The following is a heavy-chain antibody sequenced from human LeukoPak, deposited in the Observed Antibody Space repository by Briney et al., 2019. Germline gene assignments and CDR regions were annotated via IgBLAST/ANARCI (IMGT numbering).Heavy chain of an antibody. J-gene: IGHJ4*02. CDR2: IYYSGST. CDR3: ARGSSGWYGLLDY. CDR1: GGSISSSGYY. V-gene: IGHV4-39*01. D-gene: IGHD6-19*01. Sequence: SETLSLTCTVSGGSISSSGYYWGWIRQPPGKGLEWIASIYYSGSTYYNPSLKSRVTISVDTSKNQLSVKLRSVTAADTAVYYCARGSSGWYGLLDYWGQGTLVTVSS.